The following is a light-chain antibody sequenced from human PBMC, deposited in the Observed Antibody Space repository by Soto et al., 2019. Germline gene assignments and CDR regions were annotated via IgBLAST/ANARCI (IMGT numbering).Light chain of an antibody. J-gene: IGKJ4*01. CDR2: GAS. V-gene: IGKV3-15*01. Sequence: ELVMTQSPVTLSVSPGARATLSCRASQSVSTNLAWYQQKHGQAPRLLIYGASTRATDIPARFSGSGSGTDLTLTISSLQPEDAAAYDCQQSHSSPLTFGGGTKVDIK. CDR3: QQSHSSPLT. CDR1: QSVSTN.